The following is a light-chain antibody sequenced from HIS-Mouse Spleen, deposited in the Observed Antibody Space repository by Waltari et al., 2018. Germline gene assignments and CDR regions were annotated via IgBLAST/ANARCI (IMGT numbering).Light chain of an antibody. J-gene: IGKJ5*01. CDR3: MQSIQLPA. Sequence: DIVMTQTPLSLSVTPGQPASISCKSSQSLLHSDGKTYLYWYLQKPGQSPQLLIYEVSNLFSGVPDRFSGSGSGTDFTLKISRVEAEDVGVYYCMQSIQLPAFGQGTRLEIK. CDR1: QSLLHSDGKTY. V-gene: IGKV2D-29*02. CDR2: EVS.